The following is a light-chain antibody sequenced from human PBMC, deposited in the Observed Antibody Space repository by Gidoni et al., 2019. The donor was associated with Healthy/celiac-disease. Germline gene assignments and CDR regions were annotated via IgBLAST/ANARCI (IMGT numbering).Light chain of an antibody. CDR2: DAS. CDR1: QSVGSY. CDR3: QQRSNWHYT. Sequence: EIVLTQSPATLSLSPGERATLSCWASQSVGSYLAWYQQKVGQAPRLLMYDASNRATGIPARFSGSGSGTDFTLTISSLGPEDFAVYYWQQRSNWHYTFGPGTKLEIK. J-gene: IGKJ2*01. V-gene: IGKV3-11*01.